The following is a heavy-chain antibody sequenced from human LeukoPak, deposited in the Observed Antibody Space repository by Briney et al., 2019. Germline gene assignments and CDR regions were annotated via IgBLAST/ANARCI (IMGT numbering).Heavy chain of an antibody. J-gene: IGHJ5*02. Sequence: SETLSLTCTVSGGSISSGSYYWSWIRQPAGKGLEWIGRIYTSGSTNYNPSLKSRVTISVDTSKNQFSLKLSSVTAADTAVYYCARNAHYYDSSGYYWWFDPWGQGTLVTVSS. CDR2: IYTSGST. CDR3: ARNAHYYDSSGYYWWFDP. V-gene: IGHV4-61*02. D-gene: IGHD3-22*01. CDR1: GGSISSGSYY.